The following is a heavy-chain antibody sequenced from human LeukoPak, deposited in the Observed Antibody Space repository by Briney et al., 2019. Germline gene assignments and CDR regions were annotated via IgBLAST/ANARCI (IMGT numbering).Heavy chain of an antibody. CDR2: ITTGRGET. J-gene: IGHJ4*02. D-gene: IGHD6-19*01. Sequence: ASVKVSCKASGYTFTDYALHWVRRAPGQSLEWMGWITTGRGETRYSQEFQRRITFTRDTSASTVYMELSDLRSEDTAVYYCARGGKQWRGGNYFDSWGQGTLVAVSS. CDR1: GYTFTDYA. CDR3: ARGGKQWRGGNYFDS. V-gene: IGHV1-3*03.